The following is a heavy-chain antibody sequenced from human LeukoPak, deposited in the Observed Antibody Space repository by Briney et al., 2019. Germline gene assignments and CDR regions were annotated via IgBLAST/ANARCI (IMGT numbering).Heavy chain of an antibody. V-gene: IGHV4-34*01. CDR3: ARGGANIMVVVPAARRVWFDP. Sequence: SETLSLTCADYGGSFSGYYWSWIRQPPGKGLEWIGEINHSGSTNYNPSLKSRVTISVDTSKNQFSLKLSSVTAADTAAYYCARGGANIMVVVPAARRVWFDPWGQGTLVTVSS. D-gene: IGHD2-2*01. CDR2: INHSGST. J-gene: IGHJ5*02. CDR1: GGSFSGYY.